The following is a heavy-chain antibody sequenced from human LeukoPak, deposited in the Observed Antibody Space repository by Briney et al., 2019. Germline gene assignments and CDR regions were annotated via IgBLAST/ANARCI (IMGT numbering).Heavy chain of an antibody. V-gene: IGHV3-15*01. Sequence: GGSLRLSCAASGFTFSSYWMSWVRQAPGKGLEWLGRIKREADGGTIDYAAPVKGRFTISRDDSRNTLYLQMDSLKIEDTAVYYCTTDRYYDNSELQYQHWGQGTLVTVSS. J-gene: IGHJ1*01. CDR3: TTDRYYDNSELQYQH. CDR2: IKREADGGTI. D-gene: IGHD3-22*01. CDR1: GFTFSSYW.